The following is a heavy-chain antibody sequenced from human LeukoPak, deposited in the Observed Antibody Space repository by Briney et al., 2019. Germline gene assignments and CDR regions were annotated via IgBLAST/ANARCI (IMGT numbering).Heavy chain of an antibody. D-gene: IGHD4-17*01. CDR1: GFTFSSYE. CDR3: ARASTVTLAFDY. Sequence: QPGGSLRLSCAASGFTFSSYEMNWVRQAPGKGLEGVSYISSSGSTIYYAGSVKGRFTISRDNAKNSLYLQMNSLRAEDTAVYYCARASTVTLAFDYWGQGTLVTVSS. J-gene: IGHJ4*02. CDR2: ISSSGSTI. V-gene: IGHV3-48*03.